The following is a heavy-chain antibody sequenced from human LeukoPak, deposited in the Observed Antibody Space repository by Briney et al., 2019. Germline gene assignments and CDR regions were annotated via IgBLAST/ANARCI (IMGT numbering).Heavy chain of an antibody. CDR1: GGSISSYY. Sequence: SETLSLTCTVSGGSISSYYWSWIRQPAGKGLEWIGRIYTSGSTNYNPSLKSRVTMSVDTSKNQFSPKLSSVTAADTAVYYCAETRVSTFDAFDIWGQGTMVTVSS. D-gene: IGHD4-17*01. CDR2: IYTSGST. CDR3: AETRVSTFDAFDI. J-gene: IGHJ3*02. V-gene: IGHV4-4*07.